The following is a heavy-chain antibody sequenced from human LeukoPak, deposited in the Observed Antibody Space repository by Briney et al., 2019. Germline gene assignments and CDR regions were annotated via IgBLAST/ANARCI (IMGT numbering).Heavy chain of an antibody. Sequence: SGPTLVNPTQTLTLTCTFSGFSLSTSGVGVGWIRQPPGKALEWLALIYWDDDKRYSPSLKSRLTITKDTSKNQVVLTMTNMDPVDTATYYCAHCHSLYYGDYDGSQHYYYMDVWGKGTTVTVSS. CDR3: AHCHSLYYGDYDGSQHYYYMDV. CDR2: IYWDDDK. CDR1: GFSLSTSGVG. V-gene: IGHV2-5*02. D-gene: IGHD4-17*01. J-gene: IGHJ6*03.